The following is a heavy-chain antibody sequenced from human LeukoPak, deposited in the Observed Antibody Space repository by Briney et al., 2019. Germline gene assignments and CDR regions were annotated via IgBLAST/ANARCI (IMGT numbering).Heavy chain of an antibody. CDR3: AKAYYYGSGRFDP. CDR2: MNPNSGNT. D-gene: IGHD3-10*01. CDR1: GYTFTSYD. J-gene: IGHJ5*02. V-gene: IGHV1-8*01. Sequence: ASVKVSCEASGYTFTSYDINWVRQATGQGLERMGWMNPNSGNTGYAQKFQGRVTMTRNTSISTAYMELSSLRSEDTAVYYCAKAYYYGSGRFDPWGQGTLVTVSS.